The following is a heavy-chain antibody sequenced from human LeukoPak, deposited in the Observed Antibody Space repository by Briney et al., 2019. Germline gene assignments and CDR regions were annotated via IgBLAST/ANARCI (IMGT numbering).Heavy chain of an antibody. D-gene: IGHD3-16*01. J-gene: IGHJ4*02. Sequence: GGSLRLSCAASGFTVSNNYMSWVRQAPGKGLEWVSVIYSGDNTYYLESVKGRFTISRDNSKNTLFLQKNRLRAEDTAVYYCAGRRVLDASFDYWGQGTLVTVSS. CDR3: AGRRVLDASFDY. CDR2: IYSGDNT. CDR1: GFTVSNNY. V-gene: IGHV3-66*02.